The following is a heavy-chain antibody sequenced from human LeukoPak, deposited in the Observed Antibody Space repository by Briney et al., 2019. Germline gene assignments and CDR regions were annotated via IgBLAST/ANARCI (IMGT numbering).Heavy chain of an antibody. Sequence: SETLSLTCTVSGGSISSYYWSWIRQPAGKGLEWIGRIYTSGSTYYNPSLKSRVTISVDTSKNQFSLKLSSVTAADTAVYYCARVGTLWFGEFLHAFDIWGQGTMVTVSS. J-gene: IGHJ3*02. CDR3: ARVGTLWFGEFLHAFDI. CDR2: IYTSGST. CDR1: GGSISSYY. D-gene: IGHD3-10*01. V-gene: IGHV4-4*07.